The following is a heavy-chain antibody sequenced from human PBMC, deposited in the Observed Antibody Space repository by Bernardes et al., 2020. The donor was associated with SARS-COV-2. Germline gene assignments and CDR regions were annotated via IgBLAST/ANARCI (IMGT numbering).Heavy chain of an antibody. CDR3: ARGNSGYYSYFDY. CDR2: ISKTSSTI. V-gene: IGHV3-48*01. J-gene: IGHJ4*02. CDR1: GFTFNTYN. Sequence: VGSLRLSCAASGFTFNTYNMNWVRQAPGKGLEWISYISKTSSTIYYSDSVKGRFTVSRDNAKNSLYLQVDSLRAEDTAIYYCARGNSGYYSYFDYWGQGTLVTVAS. D-gene: IGHD3-22*01.